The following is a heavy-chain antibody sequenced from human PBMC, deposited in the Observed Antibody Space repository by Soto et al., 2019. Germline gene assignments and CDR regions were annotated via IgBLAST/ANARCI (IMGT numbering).Heavy chain of an antibody. CDR1: GFTFSNYW. CDR3: ARGIGYSAQDY. CDR2: ISGDGSST. Sequence: GGSLRLSCAASGFTFSNYWMHWVRQVPGKGLVWVSRISGDGSSTSYADSVKGRFTFSRDNAKNTLYLQINSLRAEDTAVYYCARGIGYSAQDYWGQGTLVTVSS. J-gene: IGHJ4*02. D-gene: IGHD1-1*01. V-gene: IGHV3-74*01.